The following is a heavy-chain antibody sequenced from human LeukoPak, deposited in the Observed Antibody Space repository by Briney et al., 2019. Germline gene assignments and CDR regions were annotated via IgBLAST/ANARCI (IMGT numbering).Heavy chain of an antibody. D-gene: IGHD2-15*01. CDR3: ARDRVVVVAATPLVSYGMDV. V-gene: IGHV4-59*01. CDR1: GGSISSYY. CDR2: IYYSGST. J-gene: IGHJ6*02. Sequence: SETLSLTCTVSGGSISSYYWSWIRQPPGKGLEWIGYIYYSGSTNYNPSLKSRVTISVDTSKNQFSLKLSSVTAADTAVYYCARDRVVVVAATPLVSYGMDVWGQGTTVTVSS.